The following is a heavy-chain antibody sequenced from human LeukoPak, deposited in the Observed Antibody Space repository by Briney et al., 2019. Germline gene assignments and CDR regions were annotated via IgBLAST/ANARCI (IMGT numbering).Heavy chain of an antibody. J-gene: IGHJ4*02. CDR2: IYHSGST. Sequence: SETLSLTCSVSGGSISSYYWSWIRQPPGKGLEWIGYIYHSGSTNYNPSLRSRVTISVDTSENQLSLKLSSVTAADTALYYCARAHTSSWYMDYWGQGTLVTVSS. V-gene: IGHV4-59*01. CDR1: GGSISSYY. D-gene: IGHD6-13*01. CDR3: ARAHTSSWYMDY.